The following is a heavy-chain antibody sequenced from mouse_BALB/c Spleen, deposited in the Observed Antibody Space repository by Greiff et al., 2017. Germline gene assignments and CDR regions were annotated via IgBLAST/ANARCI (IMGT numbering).Heavy chain of an antibody. CDR1: GYSITSGYY. CDR2: ISYDGSN. V-gene: IGHV3-6*02. Sequence: VQLKESGPGLVKPSQSLSLTCSVTGYSITSGYYWNWIRQFPGNKLEWMGYISYDGSNNYNPSLKNRISITRDTSKNQFFLKLNSVTTEDTATCYCARDYWMDYWGQGTSVTVSS. J-gene: IGHJ4*01. CDR3: ARDYWMDY. D-gene: IGHD1-1*01.